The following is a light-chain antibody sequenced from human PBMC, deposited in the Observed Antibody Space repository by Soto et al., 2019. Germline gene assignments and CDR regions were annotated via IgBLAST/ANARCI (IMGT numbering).Light chain of an antibody. CDR3: CSYAGSSTSPYV. CDR2: EGS. J-gene: IGLJ1*01. Sequence: QSVLTQPPSGSGFPGQSITISCTGASSDVGSYNLVSWYQQHPGQAPKLMIYEGSKRPSGVSNRFSGSKSGNTASLTISGLRAEDEADYYCCSYAGSSTSPYVFGTGTKVTVL. V-gene: IGLV2-23*01. CDR1: SSDVGSYNL.